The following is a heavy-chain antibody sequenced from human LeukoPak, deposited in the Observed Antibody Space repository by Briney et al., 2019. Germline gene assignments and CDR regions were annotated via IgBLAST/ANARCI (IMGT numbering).Heavy chain of an antibody. Sequence: GGSLRLSRSASGFTFAEYSMHWVRQAPGKGLEWVSVINRNGGAIQYADSVKGRFIISRDNSKNSLYLQMNSLRTEDTALYYCTKEHSSGWPTIDCWGQGTLVTVSS. CDR2: INRNGGAI. CDR3: TKEHSSGWPTIDC. CDR1: GFTFAEYS. V-gene: IGHV3-43*01. J-gene: IGHJ4*02. D-gene: IGHD6-19*01.